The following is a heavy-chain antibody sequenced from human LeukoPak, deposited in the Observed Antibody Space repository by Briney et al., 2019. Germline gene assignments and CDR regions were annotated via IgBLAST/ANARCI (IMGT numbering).Heavy chain of an antibody. Sequence: GGSLRLSCAASGFTFSSYEMNWVRQAPGKGLEWVSYISSSGSTIYYADSVKGRFTISRDNAKNSLYLQMNSLRAEDTAVYYCARGPSAAYYYDSSGLDYWGQGTLVTVSS. CDR1: GFTFSSYE. CDR3: ARGPSAAYYYDSSGLDY. J-gene: IGHJ4*02. CDR2: ISSSGSTI. V-gene: IGHV3-48*03. D-gene: IGHD3-22*01.